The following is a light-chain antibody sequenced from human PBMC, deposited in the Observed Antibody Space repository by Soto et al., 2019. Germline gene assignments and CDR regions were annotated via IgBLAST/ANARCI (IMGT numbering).Light chain of an antibody. Sequence: EIVLTQSPGTLSVSPGERATLSCRASQSVGRNYLAWYQQKPGQAPRLLIYGASSRATGIPDRFSGSGSGQDFTLTISRLVPEDFAVYYCQQYATSPLTFVGGTKVETK. V-gene: IGKV3-20*01. CDR2: GAS. CDR1: QSVGRNY. J-gene: IGKJ4*01. CDR3: QQYATSPLT.